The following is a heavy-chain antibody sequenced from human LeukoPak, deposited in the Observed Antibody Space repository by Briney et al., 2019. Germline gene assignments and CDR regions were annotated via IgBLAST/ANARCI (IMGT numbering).Heavy chain of an antibody. J-gene: IGHJ4*02. CDR1: GYTFTSYW. D-gene: IGHD5-18*01. CDR2: ISSYNSNT. Sequence: ASVRLSCKASGYTFTSYWISWVRQAPGQGLEWMGGISSYNSNTNYAQQLKGRVTMTTDTSKSTAYLELRSLRSDDTAVYYCARTLTALEDYWGQGQVVIVSS. V-gene: IGHV1-18*01. CDR3: ARTLTALEDY.